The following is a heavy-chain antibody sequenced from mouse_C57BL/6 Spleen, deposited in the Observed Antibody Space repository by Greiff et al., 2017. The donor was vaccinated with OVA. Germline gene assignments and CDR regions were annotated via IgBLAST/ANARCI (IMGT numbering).Heavy chain of an antibody. J-gene: IGHJ3*01. Sequence: VQLQESGTELVKPGASVKLSCKASGYTFTSYWMHWVKQRPGPGLEWIGNINPSNGGTNYNEKFKSKATLTVDKSSSTAYMPLSSLTSDDSAVYYCVRYGYDGSWFAYWGQGTLVTVSA. D-gene: IGHD2-2*01. CDR3: VRYGYDGSWFAY. V-gene: IGHV1-53*01. CDR2: INPSNGGT. CDR1: GYTFTSYW.